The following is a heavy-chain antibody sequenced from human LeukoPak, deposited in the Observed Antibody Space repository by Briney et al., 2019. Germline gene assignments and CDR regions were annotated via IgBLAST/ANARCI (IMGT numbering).Heavy chain of an antibody. J-gene: IGHJ4*02. CDR2: INPNSGGT. V-gene: IGHV1-2*06. D-gene: IGHD6-13*01. CDR3: ARDRSSSSWYSDFDY. Sequence: GASVKVSCKASGYTLTGYYMHWVRQAPGQGLEWMGRINPNSGGTNYAQKFQGRVTMTRDTSISTAYMELSRLRSDDTAVYYCARDRSSSSWYSDFDYWGQGTLVTVSS. CDR1: GYTLTGYY.